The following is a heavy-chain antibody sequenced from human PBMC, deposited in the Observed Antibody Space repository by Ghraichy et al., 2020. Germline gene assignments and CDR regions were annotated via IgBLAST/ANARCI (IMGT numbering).Heavy chain of an antibody. CDR1: GFPFSSYS. J-gene: IGHJ6*02. V-gene: IGHV3-48*04. CDR3: AKANTAMVTWGGMDV. Sequence: GESLNISCEASGFPFSSYSMTWVRQAPGKGLEWISDISSGSLTMNYADSMRGRFTISRDNAKNSLYLQMNSLRAEDTALYYCAKANTAMVTWGGMDVWGQGTTVTVSS. CDR2: ISSGSLTM. D-gene: IGHD5-18*01.